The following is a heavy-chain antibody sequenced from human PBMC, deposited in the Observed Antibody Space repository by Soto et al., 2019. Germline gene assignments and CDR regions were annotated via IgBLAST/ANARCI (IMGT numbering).Heavy chain of an antibody. CDR3: ARHDSKGDCEC. CDR2: IDPTESST. J-gene: IGHJ4*01. Sequence: PGEYLKLSCEASGYMFPIYHISWVRQIHGKGLEWVGKIDPTESSTMYRPSYRARITISVDKSINTAYLEWGRLKASDTAMYYCARHDSKGDCECWGYGTQVSVSA. V-gene: IGHV5-10-1*01. D-gene: IGHD2-21*01. CDR1: GYMFPIYH.